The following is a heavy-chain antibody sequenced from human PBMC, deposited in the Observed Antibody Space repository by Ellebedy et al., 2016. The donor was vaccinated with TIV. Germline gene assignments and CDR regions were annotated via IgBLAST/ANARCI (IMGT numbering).Heavy chain of an antibody. D-gene: IGHD2-2*01. V-gene: IGHV4-61*01. CDR2: VHYSGST. Sequence: SETLSLTCTVSGGSVSSDTYYWSWIRQPPGKGLEWIGYVHYSGSTNCNPSLKSRVTISVDTSKNQFSLKLRSVTAADTAVYYCARSASLSISQGVDYWGQGTLVTVSS. CDR1: GGSVSSDTYY. CDR3: ARSASLSISQGVDY. J-gene: IGHJ4*02.